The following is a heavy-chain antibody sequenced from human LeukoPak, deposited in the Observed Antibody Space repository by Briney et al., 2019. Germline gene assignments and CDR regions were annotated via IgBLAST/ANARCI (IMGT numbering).Heavy chain of an antibody. CDR1: DYTFTSYG. CDR3: ARGHYYDSSGYFFLAFDI. D-gene: IGHD3-22*01. J-gene: IGHJ3*02. CDR2: IIPIFGTA. Sequence: ASVTVSCKASDYTFTSYGISWVRQAPGQGLEWMGGIIPIFGTANYAQKFQGRVTITADESTSTAYMELSSLRSEDTAVYYCARGHYYDSSGYFFLAFDIWGQGTMVTVSS. V-gene: IGHV1-69*13.